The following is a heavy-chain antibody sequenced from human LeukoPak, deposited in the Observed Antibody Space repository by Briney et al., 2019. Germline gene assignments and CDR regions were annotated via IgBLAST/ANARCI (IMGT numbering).Heavy chain of an antibody. J-gene: IGHJ4*02. Sequence: ASVKVSCKASGYTFTGYYMHWVRQAPGQRLEWMGRINPNSGGTNYAQKFQGRVTMTRDTSISTAYMELSRLRSDDTAVYYCARDLNDYGDYDLGYWGQGTLVTVSS. CDR3: ARDLNDYGDYDLGY. D-gene: IGHD4-17*01. CDR1: GYTFTGYY. V-gene: IGHV1-2*06. CDR2: INPNSGGT.